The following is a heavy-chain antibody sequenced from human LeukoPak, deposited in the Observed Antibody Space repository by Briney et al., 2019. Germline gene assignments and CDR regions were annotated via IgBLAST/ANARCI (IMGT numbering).Heavy chain of an antibody. J-gene: IGHJ6*03. CDR3: ASAISEYSSGYYHYYFYMDV. D-gene: IGHD5-18*01. V-gene: IGHV1-69*01. CDR2: IIPVSGVA. Sequence: GASLKVSCKTSGGTFNSYAISWVRQAPGQGLEGVGGIIPVSGVASYAQKFEGRVTITADESTNTAYMELSSLRSEDTAIYYCASAISEYSSGYYHYYFYMDVWGEGTTVTVSS. CDR1: GGTFNSYA.